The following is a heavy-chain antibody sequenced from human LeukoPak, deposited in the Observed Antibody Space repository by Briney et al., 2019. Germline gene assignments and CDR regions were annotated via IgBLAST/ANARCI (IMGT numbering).Heavy chain of an antibody. V-gene: IGHV3-21*01. CDR1: GFTFSSFT. CDR2: ISSSSNSM. Sequence: GGSLRLSCAASGFTFSSFTMHWVRQAPGKGLEWVSSISSSSNSMYCADSVKGRFTISRDNAKNSLYLQMNSLRAEDTAVYFCARYYSTSSGSRWFDPWGQGTLVTVSS. D-gene: IGHD2/OR15-2a*01. J-gene: IGHJ5*02. CDR3: ARYYSTSSGSRWFDP.